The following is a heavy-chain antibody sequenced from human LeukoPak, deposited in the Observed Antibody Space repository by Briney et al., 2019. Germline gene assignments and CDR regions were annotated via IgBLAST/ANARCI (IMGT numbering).Heavy chain of an antibody. V-gene: IGHV3-30*02. CDR2: IRYDGSNK. CDR3: AKADYANYYMDV. D-gene: IGHD3-16*01. CDR1: GFTFSSYG. J-gene: IGHJ6*03. Sequence: TGGSLRLSCAASGFTFSSYGMDWVRQAPGKGLEWVAFIRYDGSNKYYADSVKGRFTISRDNSKNTLYLQMNSLRAEDTAVYYCAKADYANYYMDVWGKGTTVTISS.